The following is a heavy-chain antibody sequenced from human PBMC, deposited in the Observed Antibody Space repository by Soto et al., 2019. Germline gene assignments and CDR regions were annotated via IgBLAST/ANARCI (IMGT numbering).Heavy chain of an antibody. D-gene: IGHD3-9*01. Sequence: QVQLVESGGGVVQPGRSLRLSCAASGFIFSSYGMHWVRQAPGKGLEWVAAIWNDGSNKDYAHSVKGRFTNSRDNSKNTVYLQMNSLRGEDTAMYYCTREDEILTGFDYWGQGTLVTVSS. CDR2: IWNDGSNK. J-gene: IGHJ4*02. CDR1: GFIFSSYG. CDR3: TREDEILTGFDY. V-gene: IGHV3-33*01.